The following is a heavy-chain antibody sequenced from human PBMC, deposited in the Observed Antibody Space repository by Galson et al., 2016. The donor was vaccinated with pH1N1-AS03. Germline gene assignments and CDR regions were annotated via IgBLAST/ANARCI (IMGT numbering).Heavy chain of an antibody. CDR1: GFNFSAYA. CDR3: AKDGGPGIVRYYYYYGMDL. CDR2: ISARGSPT. V-gene: IGHV3-23*01. Sequence: SLRLSCAASGFNFSAYAMNWVRQAPGKGLEWVSVISARGSPTFYADSAKGRFTISRDNSKKTVYLEMNALRAEDTAVYYCAKDGGPGIVRYYYYYGMDLWGQGTTVTVSS. D-gene: IGHD3-10*01. J-gene: IGHJ6*02.